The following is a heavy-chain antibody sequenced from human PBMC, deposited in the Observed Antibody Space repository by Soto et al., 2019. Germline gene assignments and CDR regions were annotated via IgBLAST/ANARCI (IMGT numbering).Heavy chain of an antibody. Sequence: ASVKVSCKASGYSFTSSGISWVRQAPGQGLEWMGWISAYNGNTNYAQKLQGRVTMTTDTSTSTAYMELRSLRSDDTAVYYCAREVGYSGYDWASPVDYWGQGTLVTVS. V-gene: IGHV1-18*01. CDR1: GYSFTSSG. CDR2: ISAYNGNT. J-gene: IGHJ4*02. D-gene: IGHD5-12*01. CDR3: AREVGYSGYDWASPVDY.